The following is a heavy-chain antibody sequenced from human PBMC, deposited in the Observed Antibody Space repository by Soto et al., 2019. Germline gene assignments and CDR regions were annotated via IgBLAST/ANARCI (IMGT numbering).Heavy chain of an antibody. Sequence: EVQLAESGGGLAQPGGSLRLSCAASGFTLSGYAMDWVRQAPGKGLEYVSGISSNGVGTYYANSVQGRFTISRDNSKNTVDLQMGSLRPEDMAVYYCARRARPDFYYMDVWGKGTTVNVSS. CDR1: GFTLSGYA. CDR2: ISSNGVGT. J-gene: IGHJ6*03. V-gene: IGHV3-64*01. D-gene: IGHD6-6*01. CDR3: ARRARPDFYYMDV.